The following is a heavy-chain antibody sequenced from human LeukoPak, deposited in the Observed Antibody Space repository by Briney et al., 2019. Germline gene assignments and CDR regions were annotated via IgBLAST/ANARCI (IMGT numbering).Heavy chain of an antibody. V-gene: IGHV1-69*05. CDR1: GGTFSSYA. CDR2: IIPIFGTA. CDR3: ARVVAAAPNHYYYYGMDV. Sequence: SVKVSCKASGGTFSSYAISWVRQAPGQGLEWMGGIIPIFGTANYARKFQGRVTMTTDTSTSTAYMELRSLRSDDTAVYYCARVVAAAPNHYYYYGMDVWGQGTTVTVSS. D-gene: IGHD2-15*01. J-gene: IGHJ6*02.